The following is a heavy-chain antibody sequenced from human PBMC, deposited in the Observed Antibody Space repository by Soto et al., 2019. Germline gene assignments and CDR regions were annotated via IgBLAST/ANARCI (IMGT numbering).Heavy chain of an antibody. CDR1: GFSLSTSGVG. Sequence: SGPTLVNPTQTLTLTCTFSGFSLSTSGVGVGWIRQPPGKALEWLALIYWDDDKRYSPSLKSRLTITKDTSKNQVVLTMTNMDPVDTATYYCAHITVLNTIFGVVIIDYWGQGTLVTVS. CDR3: AHITVLNTIFGVVIIDY. J-gene: IGHJ4*02. CDR2: IYWDDDK. D-gene: IGHD3-3*01. V-gene: IGHV2-5*02.